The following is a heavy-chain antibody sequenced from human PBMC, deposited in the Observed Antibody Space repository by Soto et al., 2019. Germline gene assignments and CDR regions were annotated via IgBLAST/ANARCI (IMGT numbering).Heavy chain of an antibody. CDR2: ISYDETAT. J-gene: IGHJ4*02. Sequence: QVQLVESGGGVVQPGTSLRLSCAASGFTFSDYGVHWVRQAPGKGLEWVATISYDETATYFSDSVKGRFTISRDNSTNTLFLQMNRLKTEDTAMYYCAKGREWLVTWDFDYWGQGTLVTVFS. D-gene: IGHD6-19*01. CDR3: AKGREWLVTWDFDY. V-gene: IGHV3-30*18. CDR1: GFTFSDYG.